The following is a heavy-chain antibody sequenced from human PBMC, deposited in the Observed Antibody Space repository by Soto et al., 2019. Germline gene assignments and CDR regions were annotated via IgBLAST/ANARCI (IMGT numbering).Heavy chain of an antibody. CDR3: ARGGDRFDGMDV. D-gene: IGHD3-16*01. J-gene: IGHJ6*02. V-gene: IGHV3-13*01. CDR2: ISTAGDT. CDR1: GFGFNGYD. Sequence: EVQLVESGGGLVQPGGSLRLSCAASGFGFNGYDMPWVRQAPGKKLEWVAAISTAGDTYYLGSVKGRFTISKEDAKNSLTLQMHSMRGGDTAVSYCARGGDRFDGMDVWGQGTTVTVSS.